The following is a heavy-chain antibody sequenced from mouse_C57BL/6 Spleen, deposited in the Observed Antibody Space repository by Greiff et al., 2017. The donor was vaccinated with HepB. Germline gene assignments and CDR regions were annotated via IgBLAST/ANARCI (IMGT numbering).Heavy chain of an antibody. Sequence: EVQLQQSGPELVKPGASVKISCKASGYTFTDYYMNWVKQSHGKSLEWIGDINPNNGGTSYNQKFKGKATLTVDKSSSPAYMELHSLTAEDSAVYYCGRRGLSTDRLQGAMDYWGQGTSVTVSS. V-gene: IGHV1-26*01. CDR1: GYTFTDYY. D-gene: IGHD2-3*01. CDR3: GRRGLSTDRLQGAMDY. CDR2: INPNNGGT. J-gene: IGHJ4*01.